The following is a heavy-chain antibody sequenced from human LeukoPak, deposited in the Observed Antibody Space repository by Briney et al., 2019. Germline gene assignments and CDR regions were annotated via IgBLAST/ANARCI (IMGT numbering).Heavy chain of an antibody. CDR3: ARGAPGSYCSGGSCPYFDY. V-gene: IGHV1-8*01. D-gene: IGHD2-15*01. CDR1: GYTFTSYD. J-gene: IGHJ4*02. Sequence: ASVKVSCKASGYTFTSYDINWLRQATGQGLEWMGWVNPNSGHTGYAQKFQGRVTMTRNTSISTAYMDLSSLRSEDTAVYYCARGAPGSYCSGGSCPYFDYWGQGTLVSVSS. CDR2: VNPNSGHT.